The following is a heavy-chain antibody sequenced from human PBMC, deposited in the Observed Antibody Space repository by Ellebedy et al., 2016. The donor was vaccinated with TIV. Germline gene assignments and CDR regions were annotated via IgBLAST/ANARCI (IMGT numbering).Heavy chain of an antibody. CDR2: IYTSGST. CDR1: GGSISSYY. D-gene: IGHD2-2*01. J-gene: IGHJ6*03. Sequence: SETLSLTXTVSGGSISSYYWSWIRQPAGKGLEWIGRIYTSGSTNYNPSLKSRVTMSVDTSKNQFSLKLSSVTAADTAVYYCARALLGYCSSTSCYQDYYYYYMDVWGKGTTVTVSS. CDR3: ARALLGYCSSTSCYQDYYYYYMDV. V-gene: IGHV4-4*07.